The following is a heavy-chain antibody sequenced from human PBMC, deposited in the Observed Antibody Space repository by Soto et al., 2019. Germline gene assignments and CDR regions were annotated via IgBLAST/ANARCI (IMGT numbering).Heavy chain of an antibody. CDR2: IWYDGSYK. CDR1: GFTFSTYG. CDR3: ARARYYDSSGYYSAFDY. D-gene: IGHD3-22*01. V-gene: IGHV3-33*01. Sequence: QVQLVESGGGVVQPGRSLRLSCAASGFTFSTYGIHWVRQAPGKGLEWVSVIWYDGSYKFYADSVKGRFTISSDNSKNTLFLQMNSLRAEDTAVYYCARARYYDSSGYYSAFDYWGQGTLVTVSS. J-gene: IGHJ4*02.